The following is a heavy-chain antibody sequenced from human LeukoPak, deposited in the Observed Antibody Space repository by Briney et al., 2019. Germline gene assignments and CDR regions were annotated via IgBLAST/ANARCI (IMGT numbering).Heavy chain of an antibody. CDR1: GFTFSSYS. J-gene: IGHJ4*02. D-gene: IGHD3-22*01. V-gene: IGHV3-21*01. CDR2: ISSSSSYI. Sequence: GGSLRLSCAASGFTFSSYSKNWVRQAPGKGLEWVSSISSSSSYIYYADSVKGRFSISRDNAKNSLYLQMNSLRAEDTAVYYCARVKYYDSSGYSHWGQGTLVTVSS. CDR3: ARVKYYDSSGYSH.